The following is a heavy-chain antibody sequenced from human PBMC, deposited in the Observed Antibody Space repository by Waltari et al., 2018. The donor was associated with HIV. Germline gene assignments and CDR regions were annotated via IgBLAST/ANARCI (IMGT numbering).Heavy chain of an antibody. CDR3: ATRLTGSARDDY. CDR1: GITFSNAW. D-gene: IGHD7-27*01. J-gene: IGHJ4*02. Sequence: EVRLVESGGGLVKPGGSLRLSCAASGITFSNAWMNWVRQAPGKGLEWVGRIKSKADGETTHYAASVKGRFTISREDSKNTLFLEMSSLETEDTAVYYCATRLTGSARDDYWGQGTLVTVSS. CDR2: IKSKADGETT. V-gene: IGHV3-15*01.